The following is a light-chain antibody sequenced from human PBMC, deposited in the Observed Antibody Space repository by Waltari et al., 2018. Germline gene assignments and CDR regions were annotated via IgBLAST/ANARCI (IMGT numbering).Light chain of an antibody. J-gene: IGKJ2*03. CDR3: QHNYGTPYS. CDR2: KAS. Sequence: DIQMTQSPSSLSASVGDRVPITCRASENVNNFLNWYQQKPGKVPKLLIYKASTLQSGVPSRFSGSGSGTDYTFTISSLQSEDVATYYCQHNYGTPYSFGQGTKVEIK. V-gene: IGKV1-39*01. CDR1: ENVNNF.